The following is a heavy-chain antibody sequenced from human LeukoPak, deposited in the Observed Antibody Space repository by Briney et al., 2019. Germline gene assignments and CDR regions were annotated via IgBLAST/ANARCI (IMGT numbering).Heavy chain of an antibody. V-gene: IGHV4-61*02. CDR1: GGSISSGSYY. D-gene: IGHD3-10*01. CDR3: ARAVGPYYGSGSYYNEQLDY. J-gene: IGHJ4*02. CDR2: IYTSGST. Sequence: SQTLSLTCTVSGGSISSGSYYWSWIRQPAGKGLEWIGRIYTSGSTNYNPSLKSRVTISVDTSKNQFSLKLSSVTAADTAVYYRARAVGPYYGSGSYYNEQLDYWGQGTLVTVSS.